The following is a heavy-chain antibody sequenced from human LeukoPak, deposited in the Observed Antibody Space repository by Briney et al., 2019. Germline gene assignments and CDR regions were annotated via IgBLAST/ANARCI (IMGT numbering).Heavy chain of an antibody. CDR2: ISGSGGGSYSGGGT. J-gene: IGHJ4*02. D-gene: IGHD1-26*01. Sequence: GGSLRLSCAASGFTFSSYAMTWVRQAPGKGLEWVSTISGSGGGSYSGGGTYYGDSVKGRFIISKDGSTNTLFLQMDSLRADDTGIYYCAKGKVNHLGALDYWGQGALVTVSS. V-gene: IGHV3-23*01. CDR3: AKGKVNHLGALDY. CDR1: GFTFSSYA.